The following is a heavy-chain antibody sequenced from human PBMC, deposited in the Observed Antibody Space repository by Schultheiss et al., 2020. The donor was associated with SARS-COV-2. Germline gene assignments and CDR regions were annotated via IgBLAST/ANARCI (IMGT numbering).Heavy chain of an antibody. CDR2: INHSGST. CDR3: ARDGPHGYSGYDLRQWLVLGFDY. J-gene: IGHJ4*02. Sequence: SETLSLTCAVYGGSFSGYYWSWIRQPPGKGLEWIGEINHSGSTNYNPSLKSRVTISVDKSKNQFSLKLSSVTAADTAVYYCARDGPHGYSGYDLRQWLVLGFDYWGQGTLVTVSS. D-gene: IGHD5-12*01. V-gene: IGHV4-34*01. CDR1: GGSFSGYY.